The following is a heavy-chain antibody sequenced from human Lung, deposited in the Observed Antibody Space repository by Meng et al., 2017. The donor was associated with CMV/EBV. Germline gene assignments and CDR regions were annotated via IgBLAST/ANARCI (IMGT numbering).Heavy chain of an antibody. CDR2: VYHTGST. J-gene: IGHJ4*02. V-gene: IGHV4-4*02. CDR3: ARGSLGLGAMDQLDY. CDR1: GGSISTSDW. D-gene: IGHD1-26*01. Sequence: SXTLSLXCAVSGGSISTSDWWSWVRQPPGKRLEWIGEVYHTGSTNYNPSLKSRVIISVDTSKNQFSLKLSSVTAADTAVYYCARGSLGLGAMDQLDYWGQGXLVTVSS.